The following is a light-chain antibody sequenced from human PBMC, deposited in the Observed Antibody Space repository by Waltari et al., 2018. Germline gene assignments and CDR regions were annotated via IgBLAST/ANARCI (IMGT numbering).Light chain of an antibody. J-gene: IGLJ1*01. CDR1: NSNIGANF. V-gene: IGLV1-47*01. Sequence: QSVLTRPPSASGTPGQRVTISCSGSNSNIGANFVYWYRQFPGTSPKLLIYGNDKRPSGVPYRFSGSKSGSSASLVISGLRSEDEADYYCAAWDDTLSGHSVFGTGTKVTVL. CDR3: AAWDDTLSGHSV. CDR2: GND.